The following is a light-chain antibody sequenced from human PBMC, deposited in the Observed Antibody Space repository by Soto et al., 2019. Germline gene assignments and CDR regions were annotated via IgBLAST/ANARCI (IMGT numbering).Light chain of an antibody. J-gene: IGLJ2*01. CDR1: SSNIGAGYD. CDR3: QSYDSSLSGCV. V-gene: IGLV1-40*01. CDR2: GNS. Sequence: QSVLKQPPSVSGAPGQRVTISCTGSSSNIGAGYDVHWYQQLPGTAPKLLIYGNSNRPSGVPDRFSGSKSGTSASLAITGLQAEDEADYYCQSYDSSLSGCVFGGGTKVTVL.